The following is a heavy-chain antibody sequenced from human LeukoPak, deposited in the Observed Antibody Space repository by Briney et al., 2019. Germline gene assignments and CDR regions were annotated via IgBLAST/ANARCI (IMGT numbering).Heavy chain of an antibody. CDR1: GGSISSSSYY. J-gene: IGHJ4*02. CDR2: INHSGST. D-gene: IGHD3-3*01. Sequence: SETLSLTCTVSGGSISSSSYYWSWIRQPPGKGLEWIGEINHSGSTNYNPSLKSRVTISVDTSKNQFSLKLSSVTAADTAVYYCARAGSDFWSGYTPFDYWGQGTLVTVSS. V-gene: IGHV4-39*07. CDR3: ARAGSDFWSGYTPFDY.